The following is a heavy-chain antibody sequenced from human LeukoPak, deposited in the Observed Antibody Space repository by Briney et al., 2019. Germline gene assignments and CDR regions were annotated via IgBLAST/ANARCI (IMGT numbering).Heavy chain of an antibody. V-gene: IGHV3-30*18. D-gene: IGHD3-10*01. Sequence: GGSLRLSCAASGFTFSSYGMHWVRQAPGMGLEWVAVISYDGSNKYYADSVKGRFTISRDNSKNTLYLQMNSLRAEDTAVYYCAKDGGGLDYWGQGTLVTVSS. CDR1: GFTFSSYG. CDR3: AKDGGGLDY. J-gene: IGHJ4*02. CDR2: ISYDGSNK.